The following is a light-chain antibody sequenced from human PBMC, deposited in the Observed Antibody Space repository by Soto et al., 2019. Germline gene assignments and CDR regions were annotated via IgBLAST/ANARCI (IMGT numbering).Light chain of an antibody. CDR2: DAS. V-gene: IGKV3D-20*02. CDR1: QSVSSSY. CDR3: QQRSNLPPT. J-gene: IGKJ1*01. Sequence: EIVLSLSPGTLSLSPGEGATLSCRASQSVSSSYFAWCQQKPGQAPRLLIYDASSRATGIPDRFSGGGSGTDFTLTINSLEPEDFALYYCQQRSNLPPTFGQGTMVDI.